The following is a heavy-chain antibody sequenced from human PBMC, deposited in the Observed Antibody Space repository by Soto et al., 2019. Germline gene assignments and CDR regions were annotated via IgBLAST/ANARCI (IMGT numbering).Heavy chain of an antibody. Sequence: GGSLRLSCAASGFTFSSYWMSWVRQAPGKGLEWVANIKQDGSEKYYVDSVKGRFTISRDNAKNSLYLQMNSLRAEDTAVYYCARDLFLYGYGHHYYMDVWXQGTTVPVSS. V-gene: IGHV3-7*01. J-gene: IGHJ6*03. D-gene: IGHD5-18*01. CDR1: GFTFSSYW. CDR2: IKQDGSEK. CDR3: ARDLFLYGYGHHYYMDV.